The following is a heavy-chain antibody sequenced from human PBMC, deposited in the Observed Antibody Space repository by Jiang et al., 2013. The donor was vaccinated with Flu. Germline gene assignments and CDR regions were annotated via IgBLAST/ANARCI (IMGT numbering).Heavy chain of an antibody. Sequence: VQLVESGAEMKKPGESLRISCKGSGYSFPSYWINWVRQMPGKGLEWMGKIDPSDSRTHYSPSFQGHVTFSADRSITTVYLQWSSLKASDTAMYYCARPGSPTGPDNAFDIWGQGTMVTVSS. V-gene: IGHV5-10-1*01. CDR1: GYSFPSYW. D-gene: IGHD1-14*01. CDR3: ARPGSPTGPDNAFDI. CDR2: IDPSDSRT. J-gene: IGHJ3*02.